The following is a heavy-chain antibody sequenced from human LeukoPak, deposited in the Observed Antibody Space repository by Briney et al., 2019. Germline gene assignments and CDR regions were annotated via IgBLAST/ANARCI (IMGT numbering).Heavy chain of an antibody. D-gene: IGHD1-14*01. Sequence: GGSLRLSCAASGFTVSSNYMSWVRQAPGKGLEWVSVIYSGGSTYYADSVKGRFTISRGNSKNTLYLQMNSLRAEDTAVYYCARSQSGRYYYGMDVWGQGTTVTVSS. CDR1: GFTVSSNY. J-gene: IGHJ6*02. CDR3: ARSQSGRYYYGMDV. CDR2: IYSGGST. V-gene: IGHV3-53*01.